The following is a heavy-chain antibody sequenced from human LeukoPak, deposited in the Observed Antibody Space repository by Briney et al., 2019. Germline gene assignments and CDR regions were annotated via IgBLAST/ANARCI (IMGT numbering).Heavy chain of an antibody. CDR3: ARELSAGTTGMDV. J-gene: IGHJ6*02. Sequence: GGSLRLSCAASGFTFIRYSMNWVRQAPGKGLEWVSHISNNNSTIYHADSVKGRFTISRDNAKNSLYLQMNSLRDEDTAVYYCARELSAGTTGMDVWGQGTTVTVSS. CDR1: GFTFIRYS. V-gene: IGHV3-48*02. D-gene: IGHD1-1*01. CDR2: ISNNNSTI.